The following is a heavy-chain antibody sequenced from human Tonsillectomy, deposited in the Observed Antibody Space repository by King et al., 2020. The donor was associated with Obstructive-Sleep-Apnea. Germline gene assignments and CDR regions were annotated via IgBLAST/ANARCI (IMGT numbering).Heavy chain of an antibody. Sequence: VQLVESGAEMKKPGASVKVSCKASGYTFTSYGIIWVRQAPGPGLEWMGWISAYNGNTNYAQKLQGRAPMTTDTSTTTAYMELRGLRFDDTAVYYCAREASSGWYRVDYWGQGTLVTVSS. D-gene: IGHD6-19*01. V-gene: IGHV1-18*04. CDR1: GYTFTSYG. CDR2: ISAYNGNT. CDR3: AREASSGWYRVDY. J-gene: IGHJ4*02.